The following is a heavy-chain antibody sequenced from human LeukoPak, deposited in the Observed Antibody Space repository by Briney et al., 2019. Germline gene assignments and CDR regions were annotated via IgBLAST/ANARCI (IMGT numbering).Heavy chain of an antibody. D-gene: IGHD6-13*01. CDR1: GFTFSSYT. V-gene: IGHV3-9*01. J-gene: IGHJ3*02. Sequence: GGSLRLSCAASGFTFSSYTMNWVRQAPGKGLEWVSGISWNSGSIGYADSVKGRFTISRDNAKNSLYLQMNSLRAEDTALYYCAKDLALGIAAAVGAFDIWGQGTMVTVSS. CDR2: ISWNSGSI. CDR3: AKDLALGIAAAVGAFDI.